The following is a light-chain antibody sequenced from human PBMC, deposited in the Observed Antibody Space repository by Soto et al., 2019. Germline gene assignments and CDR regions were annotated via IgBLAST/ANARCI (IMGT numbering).Light chain of an antibody. CDR1: QSVSKY. J-gene: IGKJ1*01. Sequence: DIVKTQSTATLSVSRGKRATLSRRTRQSVSKYLVWYQQKPGQPPRLLIYDASTRATGVPARFSGSGSGTEFTLIISSLQSEDLAVYYCQQYNNWPRTFGQGTKVDI. CDR3: QQYNNWPRT. V-gene: IGKV3-15*01. CDR2: DAS.